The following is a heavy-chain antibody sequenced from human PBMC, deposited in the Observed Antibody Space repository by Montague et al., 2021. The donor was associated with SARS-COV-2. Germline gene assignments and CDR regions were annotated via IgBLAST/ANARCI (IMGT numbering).Heavy chain of an antibody. CDR3: AKGLSGYDYALYFDR. CDR2: IGGDGRDS. V-gene: IGHV3-43*02. CDR1: GFTFDDYT. D-gene: IGHD5-12*01. J-gene: IGHJ4*02. Sequence: SLRLSCAASGFTFDDYTMYWVRQRPGKGLECVSLIGGDGRDSYYTDSVRGRFTISRDNDKNSLYLYMNNLTTEDSALYYCAKGLSGYDYALYFDRWGRGTRVTVSS.